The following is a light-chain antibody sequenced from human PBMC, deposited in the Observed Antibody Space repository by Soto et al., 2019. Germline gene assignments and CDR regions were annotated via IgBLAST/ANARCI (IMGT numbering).Light chain of an antibody. CDR1: SSDVGGYNY. J-gene: IGLJ2*01. Sequence: HSALTQPPSASGSPGQSVTISCTGTSSDVGGYNYVSWYQQHPGKAPKLMIYEVSKRPSGVPDRFSGSKSGNMASLTVSGLQAEDEADYYCSSYAGSNNVVFGGGTKLTVL. CDR2: EVS. CDR3: SSYAGSNNVV. V-gene: IGLV2-8*01.